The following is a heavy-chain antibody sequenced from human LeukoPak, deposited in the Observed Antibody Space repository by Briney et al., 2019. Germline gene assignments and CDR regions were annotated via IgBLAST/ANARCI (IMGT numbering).Heavy chain of an antibody. CDR1: GGSIISSSYY. D-gene: IGHD6-13*01. CDR3: ARRNGHSWDVGNWFDP. Sequence: SETLSLTCSLSGGSIISSSYYWAWIRQPPGMGLEWIGSIYYSGITYYNPSLKSRATVSVDTSKNQFSLHLISVTAADTAMYYCARRNGHSWDVGNWFDPWGQGTLVTVSS. CDR2: IYYSGIT. V-gene: IGHV4-39*01. J-gene: IGHJ5*02.